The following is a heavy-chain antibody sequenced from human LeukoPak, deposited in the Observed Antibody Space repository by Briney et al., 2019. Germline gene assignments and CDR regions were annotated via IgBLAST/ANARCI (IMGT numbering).Heavy chain of an antibody. CDR3: ARVPGGLALWYYDSSGHFDY. CDR2: ISAYNGNT. CDR1: GYTFTSYG. J-gene: IGHJ4*02. D-gene: IGHD3-22*01. Sequence: AASVKVSCKASGYTFTSYGISWVRQAPGQGLEWMGWISAYNGNTNYAQKLQGRVTMTTDTSTSTAYMELRSLRSDDTAVYYCARVPGGLALWYYDSSGHFDYWGQGTLVTVSS. V-gene: IGHV1-18*01.